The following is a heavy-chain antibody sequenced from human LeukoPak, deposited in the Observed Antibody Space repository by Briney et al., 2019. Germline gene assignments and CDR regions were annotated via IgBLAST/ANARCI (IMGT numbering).Heavy chain of an antibody. D-gene: IGHD7-27*01. J-gene: IGHJ3*02. V-gene: IGHV4-31*03. Sequence: SETLSLTCTVSGGSISSGDFFWNWIRQHPGKGLEWIGYISGSGSTYCNPSLKSRVTISVDTSKNQFSLKLTSVTAADTAVYYCARDRLGMYAFDIWGQGTTVTVSS. CDR3: ARDRLGMYAFDI. CDR1: GGSISSGDFF. CDR2: ISGSGST.